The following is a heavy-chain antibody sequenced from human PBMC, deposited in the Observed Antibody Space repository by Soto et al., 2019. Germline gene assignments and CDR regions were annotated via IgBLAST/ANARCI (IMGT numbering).Heavy chain of an antibody. CDR2: ISPYNDHT. Sequence: QVQLAQSTGEVKKPGASVRVSCKATGYTFIRYGIAWVRQAPGQGFEWMGWISPYNDHTVYAQKFQGRVTMTADTSTRTVYMNLRGLKSDDTALYYCARGGYYDTSWGKLSHYGLDVWGQGTSVSVSS. D-gene: IGHD3-16*01. J-gene: IGHJ6*02. CDR1: GYTFIRYG. V-gene: IGHV1-18*01. CDR3: ARGGYYDTSWGKLSHYGLDV.